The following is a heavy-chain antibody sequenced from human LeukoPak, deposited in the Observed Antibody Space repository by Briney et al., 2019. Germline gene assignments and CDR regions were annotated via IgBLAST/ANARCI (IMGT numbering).Heavy chain of an antibody. CDR2: IYHSGST. CDR3: ARYTVGYLYYFDF. Sequence: SETLSLTCAVSGGSLSSSNWWSWVRQPPGKGLEWIGEIYHSGSTNYNPSLKSRVTISVDKSKNQFSLKLSSVTAADTAVYYCARYTVGYLYYFDFWGQGTLVTVSS. CDR1: GGSLSSSNW. J-gene: IGHJ4*02. V-gene: IGHV4-4*02. D-gene: IGHD2-15*01.